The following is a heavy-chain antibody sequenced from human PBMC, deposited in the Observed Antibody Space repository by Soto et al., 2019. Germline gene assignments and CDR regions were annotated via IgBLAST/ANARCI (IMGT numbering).Heavy chain of an antibody. CDR2: IIPIFGTA. CDR3: ARLFGIQLWSGMDV. V-gene: IGHV1-69*12. D-gene: IGHD5-18*01. J-gene: IGHJ6*02. Sequence: QVQLVQSGAEVKKPGSSVKVCCKASGGTFSSYAISWVRQAPGQGLEWMGGIIPIFGTANYAPKFQGRVTITADESTSTAYMVLSSLRSEDTAVYYCARLFGIQLWSGMDVWGQGTTVTVSS. CDR1: GGTFSSYA.